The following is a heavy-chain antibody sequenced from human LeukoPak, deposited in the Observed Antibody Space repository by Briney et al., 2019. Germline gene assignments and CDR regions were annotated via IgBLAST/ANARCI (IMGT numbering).Heavy chain of an antibody. CDR2: IIPIFGTA. V-gene: IGHV1-69*05. D-gene: IGHD5-12*01. CDR1: GGTFSSYA. J-gene: IGHJ4*02. Sequence: GASVKVSCKASGGTFSSYAISWVRQAPGQGLEWMGGIIPIFGTANYAQKFQGRVTITTDESTSTAYMELSSLRSEDTAVYYCARVRYSGYDFGPFDCWGQGTLVTVSS. CDR3: ARVRYSGYDFGPFDC.